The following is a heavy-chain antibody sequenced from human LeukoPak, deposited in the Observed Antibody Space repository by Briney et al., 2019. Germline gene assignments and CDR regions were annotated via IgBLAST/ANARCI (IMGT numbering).Heavy chain of an antibody. J-gene: IGHJ5*01. V-gene: IGHV1-18*01. CDR3: ARDRGYEQQRWFDL. CDR1: GYTFSSYG. D-gene: IGHD6-13*01. CDR2: ITVYNGNT. Sequence: ASVKVSCKASGYTFSSYGISWVRQAPGQGLEWLGWITVYNGNTRYAHKYEDRVTMTADTSTSTAYLDLGSLRSYDTAVYSCARDRGYEQQRWFDLWGQGTLVTV.